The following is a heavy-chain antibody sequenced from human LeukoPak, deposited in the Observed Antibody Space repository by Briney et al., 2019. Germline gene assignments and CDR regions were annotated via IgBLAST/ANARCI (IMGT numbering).Heavy chain of an antibody. CDR3: AKDKSPVYYDILSGPRNWFDP. D-gene: IGHD3-9*01. Sequence: GGSLTLSCAASGFTCDDYGLSWLPHAPGKELEGVSGVNWNDASTVYEDSVKGRFTTSRDNSKNALYLQMNSLRAEDTALYYCAKDKSPVYYDILSGPRNWFDPWGQGTLVTVSS. CDR2: VNWNDAST. V-gene: IGHV3-20*04. J-gene: IGHJ5*02. CDR1: GFTCDDYG.